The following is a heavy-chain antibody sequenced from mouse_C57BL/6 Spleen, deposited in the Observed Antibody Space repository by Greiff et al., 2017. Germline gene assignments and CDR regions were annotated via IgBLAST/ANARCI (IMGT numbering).Heavy chain of an antibody. Sequence: EVQLQQSGPELVKPGASVQIPCKASGYTFTDYNMDWVKQSHGKSLEWIGDINPNNGGTNYNQKFKGKATCTVDKSSSTAYMELRSLTSEDTAVYYCSRRYDGYYAMDYWGQGTSVTVSS. CDR3: SRRYDGYYAMDY. CDR2: INPNNGGT. D-gene: IGHD2-3*01. V-gene: IGHV1-18*01. CDR1: GYTFTDYN. J-gene: IGHJ4*01.